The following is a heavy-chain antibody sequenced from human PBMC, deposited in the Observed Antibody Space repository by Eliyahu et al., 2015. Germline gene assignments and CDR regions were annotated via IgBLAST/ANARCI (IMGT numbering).Heavy chain of an antibody. J-gene: IGHJ4*02. Sequence: TFSSYGMHWVRQAPGKGLEWVAVISYDGSNKYYADSVKGRFTISRDNSKNTLYLQMNSLRAEDTXVYYCAKEVXGWXSSSGFGYWGQGTLVTVSS. D-gene: IGHD6-6*01. CDR1: TFSSYG. V-gene: IGHV3-30*18. CDR3: AKEVXGWXSSSGFGY. CDR2: ISYDGSNK.